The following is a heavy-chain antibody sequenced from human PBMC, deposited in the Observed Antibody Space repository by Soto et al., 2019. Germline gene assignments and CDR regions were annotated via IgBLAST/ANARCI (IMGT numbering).Heavy chain of an antibody. V-gene: IGHV4-59*08. Sequence: PSETLSLTCTVSGGSISSYYWSWIRQPPGKGLEWIGYIYYSGSTNYNPSLKSRVTISVDTSKNQFSLKLSSVTAADTAVYYCARQEYYDSSGYYTYYFDYWGQGTLVTVS. CDR2: IYYSGST. D-gene: IGHD3-22*01. CDR1: GGSISSYY. CDR3: ARQEYYDSSGYYTYYFDY. J-gene: IGHJ4*02.